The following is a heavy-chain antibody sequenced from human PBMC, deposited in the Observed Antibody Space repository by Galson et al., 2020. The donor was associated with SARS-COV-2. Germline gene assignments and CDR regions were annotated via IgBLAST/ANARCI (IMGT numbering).Heavy chain of an antibody. CDR3: ATSLWALGALDI. Sequence: SETLSLTCIVSGGSISSGGYYWSWIRPHPGKGLEWMGYIYYSGSTYYHPSLKSRVTISVDTSKNQFSLKLSSVTAADTAVYYCATSLWALGALDIWGQGTRVTVSS. D-gene: IGHD3-16*01. J-gene: IGHJ3*02. V-gene: IGHV4-31*03. CDR2: IYYSGST. CDR1: GGSISSGGYY.